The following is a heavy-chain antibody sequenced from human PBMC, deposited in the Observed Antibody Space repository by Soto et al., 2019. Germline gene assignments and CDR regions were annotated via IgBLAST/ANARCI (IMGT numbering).Heavy chain of an antibody. CDR2: ISSSSSTI. J-gene: IGHJ4*02. CDR3: ARDRGYTNGFDF. Sequence: GGSLRLSCAASGLTFTSYSMNWVRQAPGKGLEWVSFISSSSSTIYYADSVKGRFTISRDNAKNSLYLQMNSLRDEDTAVYYCARDRGYTNGFDFWGQGALVTVSS. CDR1: GLTFTSYS. V-gene: IGHV3-48*02. D-gene: IGHD5-18*01.